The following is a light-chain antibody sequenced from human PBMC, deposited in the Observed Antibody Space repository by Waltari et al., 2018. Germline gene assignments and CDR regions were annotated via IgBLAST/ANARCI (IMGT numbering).Light chain of an antibody. V-gene: IGKV1-5*01. Sequence: DIQMTQSPSTLSASVGDRVTITCRASQYISSWLAWYQQKPGKAPKLLIYDASSLESGVPSRFSGSRSGTEFTLTISSLQSDDFATYYCQQYDSYSPWTFGQGTKVEIK. CDR1: QYISSW. CDR3: QQYDSYSPWT. CDR2: DAS. J-gene: IGKJ1*01.